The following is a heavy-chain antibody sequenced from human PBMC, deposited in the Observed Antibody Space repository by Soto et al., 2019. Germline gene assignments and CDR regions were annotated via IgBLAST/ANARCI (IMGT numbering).Heavy chain of an antibody. D-gene: IGHD3-22*01. J-gene: IGHJ6*02. V-gene: IGHV4-59*12. Sequence: PSETLSLTCTVSGGSISSYYWSWIRQPPGKGLEWIGYIYYSASTNYSPSLKSRVTISVDKSKNQFSLKLSSVTAADTAVYYCARSPDSSGYYPRWYYYGMDVWGQGTTVTAP. CDR1: GGSISSYY. CDR3: ARSPDSSGYYPRWYYYGMDV. CDR2: IYYSAST.